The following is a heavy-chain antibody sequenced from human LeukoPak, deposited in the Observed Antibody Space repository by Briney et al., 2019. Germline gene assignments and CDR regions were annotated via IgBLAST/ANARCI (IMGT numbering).Heavy chain of an antibody. V-gene: IGHV4-59*11. CDR2: VYYSGTT. D-gene: IGHD1/OR15-1a*01. CDR3: ARLLNNDNRGVPDTFDM. J-gene: IGHJ3*02. CDR1: GGSISSHY. Sequence: SETLSLTCIVSGGSISSHYWSWIRQSPEKGLEWLGFVYYSGTTRYNPSLRGRVTMSVDTSRNHFSLKLTSVTAADTAFYYCARLLNNDNRGVPDTFDMWGQGTMVTVSS.